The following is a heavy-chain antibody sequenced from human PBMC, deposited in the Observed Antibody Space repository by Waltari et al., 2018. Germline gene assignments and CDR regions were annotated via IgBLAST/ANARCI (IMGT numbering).Heavy chain of an antibody. D-gene: IGHD5-12*01. Sequence: QVQLVQSGAEVQKPGSSVKVSCKASGGTFSSYATSWVRQAPGRGLEWMGGIIPIFGTANYAQKFQGRVTITADESTSTAYMGLSSLRSEDTAVYYCARGGRSGYSPTGGDAFDIWGQGTMVTVSS. V-gene: IGHV1-69*13. CDR1: GGTFSSYA. J-gene: IGHJ3*02. CDR3: ARGGRSGYSPTGGDAFDI. CDR2: IIPIFGTA.